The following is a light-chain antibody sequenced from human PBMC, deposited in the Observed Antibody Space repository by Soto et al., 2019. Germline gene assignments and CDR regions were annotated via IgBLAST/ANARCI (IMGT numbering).Light chain of an antibody. J-gene: IGKJ1*01. CDR2: GTS. CDR3: QQFNNWPRT. Sequence: VLTQSPCTLSLSPGEGATLSCRASQSVSSNFLAWYQQKPGQAPRLLIYGTSSRATGIPDRFSGSGSGTEFTLTISSLQSEDFAVYYCQQFNNWPRTFGQVSKVDIK. CDR1: QSVSSN. V-gene: IGKV3D-15*01.